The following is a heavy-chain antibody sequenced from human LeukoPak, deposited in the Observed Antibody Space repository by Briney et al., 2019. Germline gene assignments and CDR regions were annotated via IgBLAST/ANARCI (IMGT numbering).Heavy chain of an antibody. CDR3: ARVGGYCSGGSCYRSYYYYGMDV. J-gene: IGHJ6*02. Sequence: GASVKVSCKASGYTFTSYAMNWVRQAPGQGLEWMGWINTNTGNPTYAQGFTGRFVFSLDTSVSTAYLQISSLKAEDTAVYYCARVGGYCSGGSCYRSYYYYGMDVWGQGTTVTVSS. V-gene: IGHV7-4-1*02. CDR2: INTNTGNP. D-gene: IGHD2-15*01. CDR1: GYTFTSYA.